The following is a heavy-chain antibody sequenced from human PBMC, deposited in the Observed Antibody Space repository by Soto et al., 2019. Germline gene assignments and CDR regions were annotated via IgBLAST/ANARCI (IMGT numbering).Heavy chain of an antibody. J-gene: IGHJ6*02. V-gene: IGHV3-23*01. Sequence: GSLRLSCAASGFTFSSYAMSWVRQAPGKGLEWVSAISGSGGSTYYADSVKGRFTISRDNSKNTLYLQMNSLRAEDTAVYYCAKLSLEPYGMDVWGQGTTVTVSS. CDR3: AKLSLEPYGMDV. CDR1: GFTFSSYA. CDR2: ISGSGGST.